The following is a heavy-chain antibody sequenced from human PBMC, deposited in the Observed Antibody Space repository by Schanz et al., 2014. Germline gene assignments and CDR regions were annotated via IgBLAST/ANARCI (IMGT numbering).Heavy chain of an antibody. CDR3: ARDRLECGAECYSVEVFEN. Sequence: QVQLVQSGAEVKKPGSSMKVSCKASGGTFSTYPINWLRQAPGQGLEWMGRIIPIHGIGNYAQRFQDRVRVAADKSTSTAYMELSSLRSDDTAVYYCARDRLECGAECYSVEVFENWGQGTLVIVSS. CDR1: GGTFSTYP. J-gene: IGHJ4*02. D-gene: IGHD2-21*01. CDR2: IIPIHGIG. V-gene: IGHV1-69*04.